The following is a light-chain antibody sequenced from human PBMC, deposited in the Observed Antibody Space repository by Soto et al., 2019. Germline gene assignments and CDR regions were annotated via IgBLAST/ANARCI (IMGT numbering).Light chain of an antibody. Sequence: ETVMTQSTATLSVSPGERATLSCRASQSISSDLAWYQQKPGQAPRLLIYGASTTATGIPGRFSGSGSGREFTLTISSLQSEDFAVYYCQQYNNWPRTFGQGTKLEIK. CDR3: QQYNNWPRT. V-gene: IGKV3-15*01. J-gene: IGKJ2*01. CDR2: GAS. CDR1: QSISSD.